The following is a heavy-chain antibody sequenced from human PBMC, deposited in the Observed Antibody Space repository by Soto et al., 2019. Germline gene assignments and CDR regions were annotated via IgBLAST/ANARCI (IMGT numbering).Heavy chain of an antibody. CDR2: TYPGDSDT. J-gene: IGHJ4*02. V-gene: IGHV5-51*01. CDR1: GYSFTNYW. CDR3: VRQGVPGLLYFDC. Sequence: PGESLKISCQGSGYSFTNYWIGWVRQVPGKGLEWMAITYPGDSDTRYNPSFKGQVTISSDKSINTAYLQWRGLKASDSALYYCVRQGVPGLLYFDCWGQGTLVT. D-gene: IGHD3-10*01.